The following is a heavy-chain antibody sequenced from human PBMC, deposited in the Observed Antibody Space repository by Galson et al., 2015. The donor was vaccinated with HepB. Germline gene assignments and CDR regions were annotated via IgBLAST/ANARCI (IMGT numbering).Heavy chain of an antibody. Sequence: SVKVSCKASGDTLTSYSIGWLRQAPGQGLEWMGRIIAVLDLPEYAQKFQGRVTITADRSTSTAYMELSSLRSDDTAAYFCARWGMDAFDVWGQGTKVTVSP. J-gene: IGHJ3*01. CDR2: IIAVLDLP. CDR3: ARWGMDAFDV. V-gene: IGHV1-69*02. CDR1: GDTLTSYS. D-gene: IGHD7-27*01.